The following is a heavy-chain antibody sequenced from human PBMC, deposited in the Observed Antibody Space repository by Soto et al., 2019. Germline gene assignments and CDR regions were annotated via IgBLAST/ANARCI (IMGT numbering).Heavy chain of an antibody. CDR1: GYTFTGYF. CDR3: ARDSRVAAAGIDYYYYGMDV. V-gene: IGHV1-46*01. D-gene: IGHD6-13*01. CDR2: INPSGGST. Sequence: ASVKVSCQASGYTFTGYFMHWVRQAPGQGLEWMGIINPSGGSTSYAQKFQGRVTMTRDTSTSTVYMELSSLRSEDTAVYYCARDSRVAAAGIDYYYYGMDVWGQGTTVTVSS. J-gene: IGHJ6*02.